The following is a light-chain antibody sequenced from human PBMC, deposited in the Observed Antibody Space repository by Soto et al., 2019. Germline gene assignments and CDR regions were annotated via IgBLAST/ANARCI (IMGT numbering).Light chain of an antibody. CDR3: QQYDTYWT. V-gene: IGKV1-5*01. Sequence: DIQMTQSPSTLSASVGDGVTITCRASQRISTWLAWYQQKPGKAPKLLTYDASSLESGVPSRFSGSRSGTEFTLTISSLQPDDTATYYCQQYDTYWTFGQGTKVDIK. CDR1: QRISTW. J-gene: IGKJ1*01. CDR2: DAS.